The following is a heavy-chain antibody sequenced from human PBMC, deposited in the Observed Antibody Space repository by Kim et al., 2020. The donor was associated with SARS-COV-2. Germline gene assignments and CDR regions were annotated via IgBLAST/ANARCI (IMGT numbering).Heavy chain of an antibody. V-gene: IGHV4-39*01. CDR2: IYYSGST. D-gene: IGHD2-21*02. Sequence: SETLSLTCTVSGGSISSSSYYWGWIRQPPGKGLEWIGSIYYSGSTYYNPSLKSRVTISVDTSKNQFSLKLSSVTAADTAVYYCRHRGDRTWGYYGMDVWGQGTTVTVSS. CDR1: GGSISSSSYY. CDR3: RHRGDRTWGYYGMDV. J-gene: IGHJ6*02.